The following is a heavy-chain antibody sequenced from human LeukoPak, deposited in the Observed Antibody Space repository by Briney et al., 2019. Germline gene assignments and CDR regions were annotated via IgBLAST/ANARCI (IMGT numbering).Heavy chain of an antibody. CDR3: ARRRIAGYYYYGMDV. J-gene: IGHJ6*02. CDR1: GFTFSSYA. CDR2: ISYDGSNK. Sequence: GGSLRLSCAASGFTFSSYAMHWVRQAPGKGLEWVAVISYDGSNKYYADSVKGRFTISRDNSKNTLYLQMNSLRAEDTAVYYCARRRIAGYYYYGMDVWDQGTTVTVSS. D-gene: IGHD6-13*01. V-gene: IGHV3-30-3*01.